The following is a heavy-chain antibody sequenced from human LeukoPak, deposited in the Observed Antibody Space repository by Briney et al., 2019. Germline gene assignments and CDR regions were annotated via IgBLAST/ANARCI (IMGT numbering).Heavy chain of an antibody. Sequence: PGGSLRLPCAASSFTFDDYGMSWVRQAPGKGLEWVSGINWNGGSTGYADSVKGRFTISSDNAKNSLYLQMNSLRAEDTALYHCARGGYTSGWPLDYWGQGTLVTFSS. V-gene: IGHV3-20*01. J-gene: IGHJ4*02. CDR2: INWNGGST. CDR1: SFTFDDYG. D-gene: IGHD6-19*01. CDR3: ARGGYTSGWPLDY.